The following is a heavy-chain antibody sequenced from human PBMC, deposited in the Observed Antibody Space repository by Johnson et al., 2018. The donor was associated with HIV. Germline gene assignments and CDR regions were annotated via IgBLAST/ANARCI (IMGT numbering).Heavy chain of an antibody. D-gene: IGHD1-26*01. V-gene: IGHV3-74*01. CDR3: ARVEWELDAFDI. J-gene: IGHJ3*02. CDR2: INSDGSST. Sequence: KGLVWVSRINSDGSSTSYADSVKGRFTISRDSAKNTLYLQMNSLRAEDTAVYYCARVEWELDAFDIWGQGTMVTVSS.